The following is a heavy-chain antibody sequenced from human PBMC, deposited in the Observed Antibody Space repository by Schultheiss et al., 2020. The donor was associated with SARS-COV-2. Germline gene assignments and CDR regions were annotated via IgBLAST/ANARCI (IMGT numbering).Heavy chain of an antibody. V-gene: IGHV1-69*13. Sequence: SVKVSCKASGGTFSSYAISWVRQAPGQGLEWMGGIIPIFGTANYAQKFQGRVTITADESTSTAYMELSSLRSEDMVVFSCVSDPEGCVLSLLSGCSSDNYGLDVWGQGSTVTVSS. CDR1: GGTFSSYA. CDR3: VSDPEGCVLSLLSGCSSDNYGLDV. J-gene: IGHJ6*02. CDR2: IIPIFGTA. D-gene: IGHD3-10*01.